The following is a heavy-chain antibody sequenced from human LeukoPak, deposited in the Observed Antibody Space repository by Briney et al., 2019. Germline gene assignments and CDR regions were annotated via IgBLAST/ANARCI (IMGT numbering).Heavy chain of an antibody. Sequence: SETLSLTCAVYGGSFSGYYWSWIRQPPGKGLEWIGEINHSGSTNYNPSLKSRVTISVDTSKNQFSLKPSSVTAADTAVYYCARAPNGSGSYRYFDYWGQGTLVTVSS. CDR1: GGSFSGYY. CDR3: ARAPNGSGSYRYFDY. D-gene: IGHD3-10*01. J-gene: IGHJ4*02. CDR2: INHSGST. V-gene: IGHV4-34*01.